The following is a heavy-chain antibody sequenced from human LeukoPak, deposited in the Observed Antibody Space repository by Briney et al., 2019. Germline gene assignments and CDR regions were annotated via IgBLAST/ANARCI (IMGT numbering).Heavy chain of an antibody. D-gene: IGHD6-19*01. CDR2: IIPIFGTA. CDR3: ASPGPAYSSGCYWFDP. CDR1: GGTFSSYA. J-gene: IGHJ5*02. Sequence: SVKVSCKASGGTFSSYAISWVRQAPGQGLEWMGRIIPIFGTANYAQKFQGRVTITTDESTSTAYMELSSLRSEDTAVYYCASPGPAYSSGCYWFDPWGQGTLVTVSS. V-gene: IGHV1-69*05.